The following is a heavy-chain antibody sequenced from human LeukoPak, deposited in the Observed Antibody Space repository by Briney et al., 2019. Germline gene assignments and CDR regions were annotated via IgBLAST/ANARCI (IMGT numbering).Heavy chain of an antibody. CDR3: ARDRRIAY. J-gene: IGHJ4*02. Sequence: GKSLRLSCAASGFTFSTYWMNWVRKAPGKGLEWVANIKQDGSEKYYVDSVKGRFTISRDNAKNSLYLQMNSLGAEDTAVYYCARDRRIAYWGQGTLVTVSS. CDR1: GFTFSTYW. CDR2: IKQDGSEK. V-gene: IGHV3-7*03.